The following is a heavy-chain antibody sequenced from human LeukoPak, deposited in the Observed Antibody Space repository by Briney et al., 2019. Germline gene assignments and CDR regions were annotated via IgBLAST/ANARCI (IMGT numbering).Heavy chain of an antibody. J-gene: IGHJ4*02. CDR3: AKDGTYYYGSGSYVY. V-gene: IGHV3-30*02. D-gene: IGHD3-10*01. Sequence: GGSLRLSCAASGFTFSSYAMHWVRQAPGKGLEWVAFIRYDGSNKYYADSVKGRFTISRDNSKNKLYLQMNSLRAEDTAVYYCAKDGTYYYGSGSYVYWGQGTLVTVSS. CDR2: IRYDGSNK. CDR1: GFTFSSYA.